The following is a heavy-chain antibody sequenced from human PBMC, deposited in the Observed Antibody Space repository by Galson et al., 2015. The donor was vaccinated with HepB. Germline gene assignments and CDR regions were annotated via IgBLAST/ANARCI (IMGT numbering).Heavy chain of an antibody. CDR1: GYTFSDYS. J-gene: IGHJ4*02. D-gene: IGHD2-21*02. CDR3: AREGDDDSYDY. CDR2: INPYSRNT. V-gene: IGHV1-18*01. Sequence: QSGAEVKKPGASVKVSCKASGYTFSDYSITWVRQAPGQGLEWMGWINPYSRNTQYAQKVQGRVIMTTDASTSTAYMELRSLRSDDTAVYYCAREGDDDSYDYWGQGTLVTVSS.